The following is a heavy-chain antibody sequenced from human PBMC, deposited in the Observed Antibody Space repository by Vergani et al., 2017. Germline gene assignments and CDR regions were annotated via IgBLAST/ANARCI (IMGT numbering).Heavy chain of an antibody. CDR1: GGSISSGGYY. V-gene: IGHV4-31*03. D-gene: IGHD1-1*01. Sequence: QVQLQESGPGLVKPSQTLSLTCTVPGGSISSGGYYWSWIRQHPGKGLEWIGYTYYSGSTYYNPSLKSRVTISVDTSKNQFPLKLSPVTAADTAVYYCASRGTGTVIEDYWGQGTLVTVSS. CDR3: ASRGTGTVIEDY. J-gene: IGHJ4*02. CDR2: TYYSGST.